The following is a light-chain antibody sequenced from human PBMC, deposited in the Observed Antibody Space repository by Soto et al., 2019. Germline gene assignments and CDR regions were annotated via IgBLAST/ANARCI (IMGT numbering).Light chain of an antibody. CDR2: SNN. Sequence: QPVLTQPPSASGTPGQRVTISCSGSSSNIGSNYVYWYQQLPGTAPKLLIYSNNQRPSGVPDRFSGSKSGTSASLAISGLRSEDEADYYCAAWDDSLSGQVFGTGTQLTVL. CDR1: SSNIGSNY. V-gene: IGLV1-47*02. J-gene: IGLJ1*01. CDR3: AAWDDSLSGQV.